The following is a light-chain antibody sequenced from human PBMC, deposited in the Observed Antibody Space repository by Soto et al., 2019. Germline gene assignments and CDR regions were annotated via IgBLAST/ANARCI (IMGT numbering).Light chain of an antibody. CDR3: SSYTGSTLV. J-gene: IGLJ2*01. CDR1: SSDVGDYTY. V-gene: IGLV2-14*01. Sequence: QSALTQPAYVSGSPGQSITISCTKTSSDVGDYTYVSWYQQYPDKAPKLMIYEVSNRPSGVSNRFSGSKSGNTASLTISGLQAEDEADYFCSSYTGSTLVFGGGTKLTVL. CDR2: EVS.